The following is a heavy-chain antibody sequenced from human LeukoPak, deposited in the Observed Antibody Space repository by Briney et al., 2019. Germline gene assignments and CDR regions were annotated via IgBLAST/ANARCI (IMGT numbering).Heavy chain of an antibody. CDR1: GGSISSYY. J-gene: IGHJ4*02. V-gene: IGHV4-59*08. D-gene: IGHD2/OR15-2a*01. Sequence: SETLSLTCTVSGGSISSYYWSWIRQPPGKGLEWIGYIYYSGSTNYNPSLKSRVTISVDTSKDQFSLKLSSVTAADTAVYYCARQGIWRAGIDYWGQGTLVTVSS. CDR2: IYYSGST. CDR3: ARQGIWRAGIDY.